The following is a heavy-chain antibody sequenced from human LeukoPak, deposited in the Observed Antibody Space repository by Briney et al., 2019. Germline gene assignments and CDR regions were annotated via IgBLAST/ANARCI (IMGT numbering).Heavy chain of an antibody. CDR3: VRDRGEWIDQYYGMDV. CDR1: GYTFTSYA. CDR2: INAGNGNT. D-gene: IGHD3-10*01. J-gene: IGHJ6*02. Sequence: GASVKVSCKASGYTFTSYAMHWVRQAPGQRLEWMGWINAGNGNTKYSQKFQGRVTITRDTSASTAYMELSSLRSEDTAVYYCVRDRGEWIDQYYGMDVWGQGTTVTVSS. V-gene: IGHV1-3*01.